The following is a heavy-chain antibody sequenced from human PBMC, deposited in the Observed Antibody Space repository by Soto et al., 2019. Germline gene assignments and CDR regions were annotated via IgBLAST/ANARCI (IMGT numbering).Heavy chain of an antibody. CDR2: TSYDGSDE. V-gene: IGHV3-30*18. J-gene: IGHJ4*02. CDR3: AKDGPPTYGPADF. D-gene: IGHD4-17*01. CDR1: GFTFSSYA. Sequence: QVQLVESGGGVVQPGRSLRLSCVASGFTFSSYAMHWVRQAPGKGLEWVALTSYDGSDEYYADSLKGRFTISRDNSNNTLYLQMNSLRTEGTAVYFCAKDGPPTYGPADFWGQGTLVTVSS.